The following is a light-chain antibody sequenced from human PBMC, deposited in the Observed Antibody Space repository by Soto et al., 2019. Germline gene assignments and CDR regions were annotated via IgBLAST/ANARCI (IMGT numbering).Light chain of an antibody. Sequence: QSVLPQPPSASGSPGQSVTISCTGTSSDVGGYNYVSWYQQHPGRAPKLMIYEVSKRPSGVPDRFSGSKSGNTASLTVSGIQAEDEADYYCCSYAGDSTPYVFGTGTKVTVL. J-gene: IGLJ1*01. CDR1: SSDVGGYNY. V-gene: IGLV2-8*01. CDR3: CSYAGDSTPYV. CDR2: EVS.